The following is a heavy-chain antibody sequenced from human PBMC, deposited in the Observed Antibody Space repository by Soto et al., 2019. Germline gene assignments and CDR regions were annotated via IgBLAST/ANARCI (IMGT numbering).Heavy chain of an antibody. CDR2: IYHSGST. V-gene: IGHV4-30-2*01. CDR3: ARVPDR. CDR1: GGSISSGGYS. Sequence: PSETLSLTCAVSGGSISSGGYSWSWIRQPPGKGLEWIGYIYHSGSTYYKPYLKSRVTISVDRSKNQFSLKLSSMTAADTAVYYCARVPDRWGQGTLVTVSS. J-gene: IGHJ5*02. D-gene: IGHD2-2*01.